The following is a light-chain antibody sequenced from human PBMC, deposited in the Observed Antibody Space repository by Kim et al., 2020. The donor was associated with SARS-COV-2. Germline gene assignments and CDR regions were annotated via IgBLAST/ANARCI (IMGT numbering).Light chain of an antibody. J-gene: IGKJ1*01. Sequence: EIVMTQTPLSSPVTLGQPASISCRSSVSLVKGDGNTYLSWLHQRPGQPPRLLIYRISNRLSGVPDRFSGSGAGTDFTLKISRVEAEDVGVYYCVQATHHPWTFGQGTKVDIK. CDR2: RIS. CDR3: VQATHHPWT. CDR1: VSLVKGDGNTY. V-gene: IGKV2-24*01.